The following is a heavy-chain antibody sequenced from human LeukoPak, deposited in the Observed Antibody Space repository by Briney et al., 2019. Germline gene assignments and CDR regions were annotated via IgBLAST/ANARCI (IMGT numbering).Heavy chain of an antibody. D-gene: IGHD6-6*01. CDR2: IYTSGNT. J-gene: IGHJ6*03. CDR3: ARVSIAASWGMDV. Sequence: PSETLSLTCTVSGGSISSGSYYWSWIRQPAGKGPEWIGRIYTSGNTNYNPSLKSRVTISIDTSQNQFSLKLSSVTAADTAAYYCARVSIAASWGMDVWGKGTTVTVSS. CDR1: GGSISSGSYY. V-gene: IGHV4-61*02.